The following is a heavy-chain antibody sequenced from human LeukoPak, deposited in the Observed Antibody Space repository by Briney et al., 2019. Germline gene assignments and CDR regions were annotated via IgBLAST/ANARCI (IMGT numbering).Heavy chain of an antibody. CDR1: GFTFSSYW. V-gene: IGHV3-74*01. D-gene: IGHD1-26*01. Sequence: GGSLRLSCAASGFTFSSYWVHWVRHAPGKGLMWVSRINPDGSTIDYADSVKGRFTISRDNAKNTLYLQMNSLRAEDTAVYYCARAGYYRFDYWGQGTLATVSS. J-gene: IGHJ4*02. CDR2: INPDGSTI. CDR3: ARAGYYRFDY.